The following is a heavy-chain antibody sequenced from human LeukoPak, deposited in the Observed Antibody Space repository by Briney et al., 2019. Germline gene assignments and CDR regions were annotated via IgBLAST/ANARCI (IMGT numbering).Heavy chain of an antibody. V-gene: IGHV3-30*02. CDR1: GFTFSGYG. J-gene: IGHJ4*02. D-gene: IGHD1-26*01. CDR2: IRCDGSNK. CDR3: ARAHSWELLGYFDY. Sequence: PGGSLRLSCAASGFTFSGYGMHWVRQAPGKGLAWVAFIRCDGSNKYYADSVKGRFTISRDNSKNTLYLQMNSLRPDDTAGYYCARAHSWELLGYFDYWGQGTLVTVSS.